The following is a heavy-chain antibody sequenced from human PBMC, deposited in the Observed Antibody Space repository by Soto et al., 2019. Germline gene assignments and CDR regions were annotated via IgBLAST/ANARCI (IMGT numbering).Heavy chain of an antibody. V-gene: IGHV3-23*01. J-gene: IGHJ2*01. D-gene: IGHD3-16*02. CDR1: GFTFSSYA. CDR3: AKDHGRYYDYVWGSYRYSWYFDL. CDR2: ISGSGGST. Sequence: EVQLLESGGGLVQPGGSLRLSCAASGFTFSSYAMSWVRQAPGKGLKWVSAISGSGGSTYYADSVKGRFTISRDNSKNTLYLQMNSLRAEDTAVYYCAKDHGRYYDYVWGSYRYSWYFDLWGRGTLVTVSS.